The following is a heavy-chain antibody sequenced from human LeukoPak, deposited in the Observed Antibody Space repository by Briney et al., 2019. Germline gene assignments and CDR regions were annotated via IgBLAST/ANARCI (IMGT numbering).Heavy chain of an antibody. CDR2: IRYDGSNK. CDR1: GFTFSSYG. J-gene: IGHJ4*02. Sequence: GGSLRLSCAASGFTFSSYGMHWVRQAPGKGLEWVAFIRYDGSNKYYADSVKGRFTISRYNSKNTLYLQMNSLRAEDTAVYYCAKDPSIAVAGTIDPGGYWGQGTLVTVSS. D-gene: IGHD6-19*01. CDR3: AKDPSIAVAGTIDPGGY. V-gene: IGHV3-30*02.